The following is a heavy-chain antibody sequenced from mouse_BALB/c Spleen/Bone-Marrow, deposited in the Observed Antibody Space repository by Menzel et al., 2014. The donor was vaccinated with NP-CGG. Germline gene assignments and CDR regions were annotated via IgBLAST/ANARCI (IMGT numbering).Heavy chain of an antibody. Sequence: VQLVESGAELAKPGASVKMSCKASGYTFTSYWMHWVKQRPGQGLEWIGYINPSTGYTEYNQNFKDKATLTADKSSSTAFMQLRSLTSEDSAVYYCARRAYGSYGFPYWGQGALVTVSA. CDR3: ARRAYGSYGFPY. V-gene: IGHV1-7*01. D-gene: IGHD1-1*01. J-gene: IGHJ3*01. CDR1: GYTFTSYW. CDR2: INPSTGYT.